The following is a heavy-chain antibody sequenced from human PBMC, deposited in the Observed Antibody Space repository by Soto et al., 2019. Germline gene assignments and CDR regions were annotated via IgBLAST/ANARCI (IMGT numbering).Heavy chain of an antibody. V-gene: IGHV3-23*01. CDR3: AKDIVVVPAGGNWFDF. CDR1: GFTFSSYA. D-gene: IGHD2-2*01. CDR2: VSGSGGST. J-gene: IGHJ5*01. Sequence: TGGSLRLSCAASGFTFSSYAMSWVRQAPGKGLEWVSGVSGSGGSTYYADSVKGRFTISRDNSKNTLYLQMNSLRAEDTAVYYCAKDIVVVPAGGNWFDFWGQGTLVTVSS.